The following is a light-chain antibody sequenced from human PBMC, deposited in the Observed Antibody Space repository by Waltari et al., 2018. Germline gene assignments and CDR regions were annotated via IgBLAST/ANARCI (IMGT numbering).Light chain of an antibody. J-gene: IGLJ2*01. CDR1: YINVGSYDL. CDR3: CSYASSSPRLI. Sequence: QSALTQPASVSGSLGQSISISCSGTYINVGSYDLVPWYHQRPGEAPKLLIYEVLKRPSGISNRFSGSKSGNAASLTISALQPEDEGTYYCCSYASSSPRLIFGGGTELSVL. CDR2: EVL. V-gene: IGLV2-23*02.